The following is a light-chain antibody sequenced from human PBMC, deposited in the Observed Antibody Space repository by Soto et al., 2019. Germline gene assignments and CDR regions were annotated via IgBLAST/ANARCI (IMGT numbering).Light chain of an antibody. CDR3: QQYNNWPLT. Sequence: ETVLTQSPGTLSLSPGERATLSCRASQSISSNLAWYQQKPGQAPRLLIDGASTRATGISARFSGSGSGTEFTLTISSLQSEDLAVYYCQQYNNWPLTFGQGTRLEIK. CDR1: QSISSN. J-gene: IGKJ5*01. CDR2: GAS. V-gene: IGKV3-15*01.